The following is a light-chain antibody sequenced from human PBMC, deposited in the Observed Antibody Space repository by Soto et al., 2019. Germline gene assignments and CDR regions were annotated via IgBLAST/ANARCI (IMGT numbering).Light chain of an antibody. CDR1: SSDVGGYNY. CDR2: EVS. V-gene: IGLV2-14*01. CDR3: ISYTSSSTLV. J-gene: IGLJ1*01. Sequence: QSALTQPASVSGSPGQSITISCTGTSSDVGGYNYVSWYQQYPGKAPKLMIYEVSNRPSGVSNRFSGFKSGNTASLTISGLQAEDEADYYCISYTSSSTLVFGTGTKLTVL.